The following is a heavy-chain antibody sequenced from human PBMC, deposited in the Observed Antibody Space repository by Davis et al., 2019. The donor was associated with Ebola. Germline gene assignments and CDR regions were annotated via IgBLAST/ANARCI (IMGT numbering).Heavy chain of an antibody. CDR1: GGSINNCV. Sequence: SVKVSCKASGGSINNCVITWVRQAPGQGLEWVGGIIPMFGMVKYAQKFQGRVTITRDTSASTAYMELSSLRSEDTAVYYCAREEGTIFGVVIPYYFDYWGQGTLVTVSS. D-gene: IGHD3-3*01. J-gene: IGHJ4*02. CDR3: AREEGTIFGVVIPYYFDY. CDR2: IIPMFGMV. V-gene: IGHV1-69*10.